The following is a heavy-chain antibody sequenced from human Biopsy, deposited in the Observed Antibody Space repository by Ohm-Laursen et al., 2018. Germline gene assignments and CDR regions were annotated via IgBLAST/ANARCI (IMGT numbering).Heavy chain of an antibody. CDR2: IYNDVST. V-gene: IGHV4-61*01. Sequence: GTLSLTCTVSGASVSSGSYVWRWIRQPPGKGLEWIGNIYNDVSTKYNPSLRSRVTISADKSANQFSLKLRSVTAADTAVYYCARGYAGLYEAFDFWGQGTVVTVAS. CDR1: GASVSSGSYV. J-gene: IGHJ3*01. CDR3: ARGYAGLYEAFDF. D-gene: IGHD5-18*01.